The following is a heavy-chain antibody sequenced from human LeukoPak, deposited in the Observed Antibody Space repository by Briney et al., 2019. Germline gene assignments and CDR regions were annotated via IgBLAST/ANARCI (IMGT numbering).Heavy chain of an antibody. J-gene: IGHJ4*02. V-gene: IGHV1-46*01. CDR1: GYTFTNYY. CDR2: INPGAGST. CDR3: ARGGDGYNCIGY. D-gene: IGHD5-24*01. Sequence: ASVMVSCKASGYTFTNYYLHWVRQAPGQGLEWMGIINPGAGSTSYAQKFQGRVTMTRDTSTSTVYMELTSLRSEDTAVYYCARGGDGYNCIGYWGQGTLVTVSS.